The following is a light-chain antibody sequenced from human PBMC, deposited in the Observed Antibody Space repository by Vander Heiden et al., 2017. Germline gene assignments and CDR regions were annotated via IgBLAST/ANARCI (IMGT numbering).Light chain of an antibody. CDR1: QSFFSSFNNKNY. V-gene: IGKV4-1*01. Sequence: DIVLTECTDSRAVSLGEGATINCTSSQSFFSSFNNKNYLAWYQRKPAQSPQFLLYWASTPESGVPDRFSGSGSRTDFTLTISSLQAEDVAVYYCQQYYDISPYTFGQGTKLEIK. CDR3: QQYYDISPYT. CDR2: WAS. J-gene: IGKJ2*01.